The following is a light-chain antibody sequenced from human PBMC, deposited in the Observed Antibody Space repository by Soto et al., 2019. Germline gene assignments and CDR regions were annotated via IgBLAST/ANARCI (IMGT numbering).Light chain of an antibody. V-gene: IGLV2-14*01. CDR1: SSDICGYNA. Sequence: QSALTQPASVSGSPGQTITISCTGTSSDICGYNAVSWYQHHPGKAPKLIIYEVTHRPAGISDRFSASKSGNTASLTISGLQAKDEADYYCNSFRVNHLYVFGTGTKVTVL. CDR2: EVT. J-gene: IGLJ1*01. CDR3: NSFRVNHLYV.